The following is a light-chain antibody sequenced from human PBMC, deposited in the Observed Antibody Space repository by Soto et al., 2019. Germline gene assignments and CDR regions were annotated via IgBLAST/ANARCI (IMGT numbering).Light chain of an antibody. CDR1: RGDIGGYNY. J-gene: IGLJ1*01. V-gene: IGLV2-14*03. CDR3: SSYTSSSTSV. CDR2: DVY. Sequence: QSVLPQPASVSASPGHSITISCTGTRGDIGGYNYVSWYQQHPGKAPKLMIYDVYHRPSGVSNRFSASKSGNTASLTISGLQAEDEADYYCSSYTSSSTSVFGTGTKVTVL.